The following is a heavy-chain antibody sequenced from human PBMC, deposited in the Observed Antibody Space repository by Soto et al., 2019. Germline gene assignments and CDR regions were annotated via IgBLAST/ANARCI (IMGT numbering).Heavy chain of an antibody. D-gene: IGHD3-10*02. CDR3: ARGVRGAFDI. Sequence: PGGSLRLSCAATGFTFSSYEMNWVRQAPGKGLEWVSYISSSGSTIYYADSVKGRLTISRDNAKNSLYLQMNSLRAEDTAVYYSARGVRGAFDIWGQGTMVTVSS. J-gene: IGHJ3*02. CDR1: GFTFSSYE. CDR2: ISSSGSTI. V-gene: IGHV3-48*03.